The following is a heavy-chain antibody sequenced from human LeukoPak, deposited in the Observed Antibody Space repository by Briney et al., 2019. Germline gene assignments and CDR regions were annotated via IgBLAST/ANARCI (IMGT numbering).Heavy chain of an antibody. D-gene: IGHD2/OR15-2a*01. V-gene: IGHV3-33*01. CDR1: GFTFSSYG. CDR2: IWSDGTNE. J-gene: IGHJ3*02. Sequence: PGGSLRLSCAASGFTFSSYGMHWVRQAPGKGLEWVALIWSDGTNEDYAESVKGRFTISRDNSKDTLFLQMNSLGAEDTAVYYCARDNKYEAYAFDIWGQGTMVTVS. CDR3: ARDNKYEAYAFDI.